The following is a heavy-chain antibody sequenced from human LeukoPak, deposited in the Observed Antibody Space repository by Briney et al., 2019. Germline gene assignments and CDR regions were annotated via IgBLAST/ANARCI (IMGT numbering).Heavy chain of an antibody. CDR3: VRSDSSGYYYYYYMDV. V-gene: IGHV1-18*01. D-gene: IGHD3-22*01. J-gene: IGHJ6*03. CDR1: GYTFTSYG. Sequence: GASVKVSCKASGYTFTSYGISWVRQAPGQGLEWMGWISAYNGNTNYAQKPQGRVTMTTDTSTSTAYMELRSLRSDDTAVYYCVRSDSSGYYYYYYMDVWGKGTTVTVSS. CDR2: ISAYNGNT.